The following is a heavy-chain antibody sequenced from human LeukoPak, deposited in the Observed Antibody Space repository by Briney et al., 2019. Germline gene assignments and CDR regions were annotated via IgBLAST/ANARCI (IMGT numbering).Heavy chain of an antibody. CDR1: GFTFSSYG. CDR2: IRYDGSNK. V-gene: IGHV3-30*02. D-gene: IGHD3-3*01. J-gene: IGHJ6*03. Sequence: PGGSLRLSCAASGFTFSSYGMHWVRQAPGKGLEWVAFIRYDGSNKYYADSVKGRFTISRDNSKNTLYLQMNSLRAEDTAVYYCAKWMYYDFWSGYATYYYYYMDVWGKGTTVTVSS. CDR3: AKWMYYDFWSGYATYYYYYMDV.